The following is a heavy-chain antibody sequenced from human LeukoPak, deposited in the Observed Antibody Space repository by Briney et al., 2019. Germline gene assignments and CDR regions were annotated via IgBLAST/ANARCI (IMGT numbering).Heavy chain of an antibody. V-gene: IGHV3-21*01. CDR3: ARGPYGSGSYYPDYYYGMDV. CDR2: ISLSSGYM. Sequence: GGSLRLSCAASGFTFSSYAMSWVRQAPGKGLEWISSISLSSGYMYYADSVKGRFTISRDNAKNSLYLQMNSLRAEDTAVYYCARGPYGSGSYYPDYYYGMDVWGQGTTVTVSS. J-gene: IGHJ6*02. CDR1: GFTFSSYA. D-gene: IGHD3-10*01.